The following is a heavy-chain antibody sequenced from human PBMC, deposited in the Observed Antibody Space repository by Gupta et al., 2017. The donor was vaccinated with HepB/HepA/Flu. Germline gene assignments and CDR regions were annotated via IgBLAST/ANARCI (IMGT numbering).Heavy chain of an antibody. CDR1: GFPFSTYS. V-gene: IGHV3-21*01. CDR3: ARAYGDY. CDR2: ITSSGDYI. J-gene: IGHJ4*02. Sequence: EVQLVESGGGLVKPGGSLRLSCTASGFPFSTYSMNWVRQSPGKGLEWVSFITSSGDYIYYADSVRGRFTISRDNAKNSLYLQLSSLRAEDTAVYYCARAYGDYWGQGTLVTVSS. D-gene: IGHD4-17*01.